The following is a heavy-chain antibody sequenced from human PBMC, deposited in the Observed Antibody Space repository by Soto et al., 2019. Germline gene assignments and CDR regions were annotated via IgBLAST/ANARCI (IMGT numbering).Heavy chain of an antibody. V-gene: IGHV3-23*01. Sequence: GGSLRLSCAASGFTFSSYVMNWVRRAPGKGLEWVTAISGGGDKTYYGDSVKGRFTISRDNSKNTLYLQMNSLRAEDTAIYYCAKVICGRSWLLCSDGMDVWGQGTTVTVSS. CDR3: AKVICGRSWLLCSDGMDV. CDR2: ISGGGDKT. D-gene: IGHD6-13*01. CDR1: GFTFSSYV. J-gene: IGHJ6*02.